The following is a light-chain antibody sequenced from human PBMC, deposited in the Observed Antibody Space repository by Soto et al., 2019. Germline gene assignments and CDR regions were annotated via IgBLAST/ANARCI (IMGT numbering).Light chain of an antibody. CDR2: GAS. V-gene: IGKV3-20*01. CDR1: QSVSSSY. J-gene: IGKJ5*01. Sequence: EMALTQSQGTLSLSPGEIATLSCRASQSVSSSYLAWYQQKPGEAPRLLIYGASSRAAGIPDRFSGGGSGTDFTLTISILEPEAVAVYYCQHYGSSPITFCKATRLAIK. CDR3: QHYGSSPIT.